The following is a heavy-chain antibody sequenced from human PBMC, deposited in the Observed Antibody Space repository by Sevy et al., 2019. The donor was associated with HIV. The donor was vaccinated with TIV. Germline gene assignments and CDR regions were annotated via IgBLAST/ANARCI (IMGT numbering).Heavy chain of an antibody. D-gene: IGHD3-10*01. CDR3: ARDPLVYYGCGCPFGHLDY. CDR1: GFTFSSYA. V-gene: IGHV3-30-3*01. Sequence: GGSLRLSCAASGFTFSSYAMHWVRQAPGKGLEWVAVISYDGSNKYYEDSVKGRFTISRDNAKNTLYLQMNSLRAEDTAVYYCARDPLVYYGCGCPFGHLDYWGQGTLVTVSS. CDR2: ISYDGSNK. J-gene: IGHJ4*02.